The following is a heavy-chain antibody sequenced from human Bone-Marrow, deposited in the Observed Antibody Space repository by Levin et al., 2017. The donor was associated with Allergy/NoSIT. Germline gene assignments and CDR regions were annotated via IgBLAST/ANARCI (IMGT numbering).Heavy chain of an antibody. CDR1: GFTFSSYS. Sequence: GGSLRLSCAASGFTFSSYSMNWVRQAPGKGLEWVSSISSSSSYIYYADSVKGRFTISRDNAKNSLYLQMNSLRAEDTAVYYCARAPGGVGATAWLGFFGYWGQGTLVTVSS. D-gene: IGHD1-26*01. CDR2: ISSSSSYI. J-gene: IGHJ4*02. V-gene: IGHV3-21*01. CDR3: ARAPGGVGATAWLGFFGY.